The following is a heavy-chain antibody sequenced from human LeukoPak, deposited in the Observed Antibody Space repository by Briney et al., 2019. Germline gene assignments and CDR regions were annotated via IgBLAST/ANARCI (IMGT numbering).Heavy chain of an antibody. J-gene: IGHJ6*02. CDR2: IWYDGSNK. CDR3: AKESIAARFNYGMDV. CDR1: GFTFSSYG. D-gene: IGHD6-6*01. V-gene: IGHV3-30*02. Sequence: GGSLRLSCAASGFTFSSYGMHWVRQAPGKGLEWVAVIWYDGSNKYYADSVKGRFTISRDNSKNTLYLQMNSLRAEDTAVYYCAKESIAARFNYGMDVWGQGTTVTVSS.